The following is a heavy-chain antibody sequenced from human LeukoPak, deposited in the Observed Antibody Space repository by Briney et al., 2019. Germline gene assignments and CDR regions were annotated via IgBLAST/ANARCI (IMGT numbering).Heavy chain of an antibody. V-gene: IGHV3-21*01. Sequence: GGSLRLSCAASGFTFSSYSMNWVRQAPGKGLEWVSSISSSSSYIYYADSVKGRFTISRDNSKNTLYLQMNSLRAEDTAVYYCAKDPTGYYYDSSGYLLPDYWGQGTLDTVSS. CDR2: ISSSSSYI. CDR3: AKDPTGYYYDSSGYLLPDY. J-gene: IGHJ4*02. D-gene: IGHD3-22*01. CDR1: GFTFSSYS.